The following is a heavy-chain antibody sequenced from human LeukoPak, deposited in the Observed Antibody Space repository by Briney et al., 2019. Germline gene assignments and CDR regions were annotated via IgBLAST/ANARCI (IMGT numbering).Heavy chain of an antibody. CDR3: ASDDGVGTTGWFDY. D-gene: IGHD1-1*01. CDR2: IYSGGSK. J-gene: IGHJ4*02. V-gene: IGHV3-53*01. CDR1: GFTLCSNY. Sequence: GGSLTLSCAASGFTLCSNYMSGLGPAQGKGLEGWSDIYSGGSKYYSDSVEGRFTISRDNSKNTLFLQMNSLRTEDTAVYYCASDDGVGTTGWFDYWGQGALVTVSS.